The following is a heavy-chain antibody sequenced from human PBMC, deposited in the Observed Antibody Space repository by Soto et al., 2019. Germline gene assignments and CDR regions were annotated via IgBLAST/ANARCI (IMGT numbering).Heavy chain of an antibody. CDR1: GYTFTSYG. J-gene: IGHJ6*02. V-gene: IGHV1-18*01. CDR2: ISAYNGNT. CDR3: ARDTYDSSGYYFVYYYGMDV. Sequence: QVQLVQSGAEVKKPGASVKVSCKASGYTFTSYGISWVRQAPGQGLEWMGWISAYNGNTNYAQKHQGRVTMTTDTSTSTAYMELRSLRSDDTAVYYCARDTYDSSGYYFVYYYGMDVWGQGTTVTVSS. D-gene: IGHD3-22*01.